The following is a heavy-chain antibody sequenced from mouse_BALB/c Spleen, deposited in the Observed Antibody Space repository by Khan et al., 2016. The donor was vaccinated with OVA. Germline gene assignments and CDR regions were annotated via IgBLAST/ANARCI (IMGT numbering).Heavy chain of an antibody. Sequence: EVELVESGTVLARPGASVKMSCKASGYSFTSYLIYWVKQRPGQGLEWIGDIIPGNSDTSYNQKFKDKVKLTAGTSASTAYMQLSNLTNEDSAVYYCTRGGYSSFAYWGQGTLVTVSA. CDR3: TRGGYSSFAY. CDR1: GYSFTSYL. D-gene: IGHD1-3*01. V-gene: IGHV1-5*01. J-gene: IGHJ3*01. CDR2: IIPGNSDT.